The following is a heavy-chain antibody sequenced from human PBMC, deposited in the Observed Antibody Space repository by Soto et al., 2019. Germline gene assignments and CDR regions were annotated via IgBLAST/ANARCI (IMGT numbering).Heavy chain of an antibody. CDR2: TRNKANSYTT. D-gene: IGHD5-18*01. J-gene: IGHJ4*02. CDR3: AGEGYSYGYSFFDY. CDR1: GFTFSDHY. V-gene: IGHV3-72*01. Sequence: PGGSLRLSCAASGFTFSDHYMDWVRQAPGKGLEWVGRTRNKANSYTTEYAASVKGRFTTSRDDSKNSLYLQMNSLKTEDTAVYYCAGEGYSYGYSFFDYWGQGTLVIVSS.